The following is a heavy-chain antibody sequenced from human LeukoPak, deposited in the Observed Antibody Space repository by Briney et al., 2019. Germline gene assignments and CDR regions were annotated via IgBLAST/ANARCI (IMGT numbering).Heavy chain of an antibody. CDR3: ARDNTAMGSGWFDP. J-gene: IGHJ5*02. CDR2: ISYDGSNK. V-gene: IGHV3-30*04. Sequence: PGRSLRLSCAASGFTFSSYAMHWVRQATGKGLEGVAVISYDGSNKYYADSVKGRFTIPRDNSKKTLYLQINSLRAEDTAVYYCARDNTAMGSGWFDPWGQGTLVTVSS. CDR1: GFTFSSYA. D-gene: IGHD5-18*01.